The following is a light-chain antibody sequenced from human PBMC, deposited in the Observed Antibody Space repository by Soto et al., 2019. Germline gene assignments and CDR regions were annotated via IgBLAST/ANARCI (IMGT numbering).Light chain of an antibody. J-gene: IGKJ2*01. CDR3: QQSLTIPYT. CDR1: QTISTH. V-gene: IGKV1-39*01. CDR2: AAS. Sequence: DIQMTQSPSSLSASVGDRVTITCRASQTISTHLNWYQQKPGKAPKLLIYAASTSQSGVPSRFSGSGSGTDFTLTINSLQPEDFATYYCQQSLTIPYTFGQGTKLEIK.